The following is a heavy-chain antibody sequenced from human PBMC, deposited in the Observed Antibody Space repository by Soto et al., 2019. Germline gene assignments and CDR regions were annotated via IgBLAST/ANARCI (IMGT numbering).Heavy chain of an antibody. CDR2: ISWNSGSI. CDR3: AKAARPDRALYCFDY. Sequence: PGGSLRLSCAASGFTFDDYAMHWVRQAPGKGLEWVSGISWNSGSIGYADSVKGRFTISRDNAKNSLYLQMNSLRAEDTALYYCAKAARPDRALYCFDYWGQGTLVTVS. J-gene: IGHJ4*02. V-gene: IGHV3-9*01. CDR1: GFTFDDYA. D-gene: IGHD6-6*01.